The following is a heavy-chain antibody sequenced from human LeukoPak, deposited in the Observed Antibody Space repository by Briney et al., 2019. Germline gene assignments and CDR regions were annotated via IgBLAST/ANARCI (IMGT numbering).Heavy chain of an antibody. CDR3: ARQKGYSSGWYFDY. D-gene: IGHD6-19*01. Sequence: PSETLSFTCTVSGGSISSSSYYWGWIRQPPGKGLEWIGSIYYSGSTYYNPSLKSRVTISVDTSKNQFSLKLGSVTAADTAVYYCARQKGYSSGWYFDYWGQGTLVTVSS. V-gene: IGHV4-39*01. CDR2: IYYSGST. J-gene: IGHJ4*02. CDR1: GGSISSSSYY.